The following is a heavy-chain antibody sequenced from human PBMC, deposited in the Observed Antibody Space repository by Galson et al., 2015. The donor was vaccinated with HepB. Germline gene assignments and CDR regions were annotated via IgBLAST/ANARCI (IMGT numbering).Heavy chain of an antibody. D-gene: IGHD5-24*01. Sequence: ETLSLTCAVSGDSITGYYWNWIRQPPGKGLEWIGYRFYSGRTSDNPSLKSRVTISLDTSQNQFSLKLSSVTAADTGVYYCARGRDGGGTNYYFDSWGQGTRVTVSS. CDR1: GDSITGYY. CDR2: RFYSGRT. CDR3: ARGRDGGGTNYYFDS. V-gene: IGHV4-59*12. J-gene: IGHJ4*02.